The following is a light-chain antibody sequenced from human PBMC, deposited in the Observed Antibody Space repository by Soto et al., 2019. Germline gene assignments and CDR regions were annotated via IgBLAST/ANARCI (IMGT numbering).Light chain of an antibody. V-gene: IGKV1-5*01. CDR3: QHYISAPWT. CDR2: GTS. J-gene: IGKJ1*01. Sequence: IQMTQSPSTLSASVGDRVTITCRASQSIGSWLAWYQQKPGKAPKRLIYGTSNLQYGAPSRFSGSRSGTECTLTISSLQPDDVATYYCQHYISAPWTFAQGTKVDIK. CDR1: QSIGSW.